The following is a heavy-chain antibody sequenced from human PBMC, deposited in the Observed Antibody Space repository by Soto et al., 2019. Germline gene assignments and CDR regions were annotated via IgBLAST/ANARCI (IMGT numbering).Heavy chain of an antibody. CDR3: ARVGSSALLTLNWFDL. CDR1: GGSISSTTYY. Sequence: TSETLSLTCTVSGGSISSTTYYWGWIRQPPGKGLEWIASIYYSGSTYYNPSLKSRVTISVDTSKNQFSLKLSSVTAADTAVYYCARVGSSALLTLNWFDLWGKGSLVTV. J-gene: IGHJ5*02. D-gene: IGHD3-10*01. V-gene: IGHV4-39*01. CDR2: IYYSGST.